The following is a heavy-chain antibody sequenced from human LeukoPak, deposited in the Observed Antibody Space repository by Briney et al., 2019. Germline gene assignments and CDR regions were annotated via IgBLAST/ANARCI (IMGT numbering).Heavy chain of an antibody. V-gene: IGHV3-74*01. J-gene: IGHJ6*02. CDR3: ARDPGYYYYGMDV. Sequence: PGGPLSLSCALTGFNLRPYWIHWVRHSPGRGLEWVARINGEGSRISYADSVRGRFTLPRDNAKNTAYLQMNSLRAEDTALYYCARDPGYYYYGMDVWGQGTTVVVSS. CDR1: GFNLRPYW. CDR2: INGEGSRI.